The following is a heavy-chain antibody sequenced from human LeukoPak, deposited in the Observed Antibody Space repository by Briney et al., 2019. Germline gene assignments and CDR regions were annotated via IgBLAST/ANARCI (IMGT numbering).Heavy chain of an antibody. CDR1: GFTFSSYA. D-gene: IGHD5-24*01. V-gene: IGHV3-20*04. J-gene: IGHJ3*02. CDR2: INWNGGST. CDR3: ARNVEIRMDDAFDI. Sequence: PGGSLRLSCAASGFTFSSYAMSWVRQAPGKGLEWVSGINWNGGSTGYADSVKGRFTISRDNAKNSLYLQMNSLRAEDTALYYCARNVEIRMDDAFDIWGQGTMVTVSS.